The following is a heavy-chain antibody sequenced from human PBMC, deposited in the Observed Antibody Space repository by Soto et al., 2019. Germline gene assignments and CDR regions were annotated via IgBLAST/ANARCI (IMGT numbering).Heavy chain of an antibody. V-gene: IGHV1-18*01. D-gene: IGHD3-3*01. CDR1: GYTFTSYG. CDR2: VSAYNGNT. J-gene: IGHJ4*02. CDR3: ATPTRYYDFWSGYQPFDY. Sequence: GASVKVSCKASGYTFTSYGISWVRQAPGQGLEWMGGVSAYNGNTNYAQKLQGRVTITTDTSTTTAYMELSSLTSEDTAVYYCATPTRYYDFWSGYQPFDYWGQGTLVTVSS.